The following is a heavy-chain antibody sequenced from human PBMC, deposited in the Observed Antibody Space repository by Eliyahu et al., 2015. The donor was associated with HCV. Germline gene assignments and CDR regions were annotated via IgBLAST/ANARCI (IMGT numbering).Heavy chain of an antibody. D-gene: IGHD1-1*01. Sequence: QVHLQQSGPGLVEPSXTLSLTCAISGDSVSTXGVAWNWIRQSPSRGLEWLGRTYYGTKWYNDYATSVKGRITINPDTSKNQFSLQLNSVTPEDTALYYCARALDHSVDYWGQGTLVTVSS. CDR3: ARALDHSVDY. V-gene: IGHV6-1*01. J-gene: IGHJ4*02. CDR2: TYYGTKWYN. CDR1: GDSVSTXGVA.